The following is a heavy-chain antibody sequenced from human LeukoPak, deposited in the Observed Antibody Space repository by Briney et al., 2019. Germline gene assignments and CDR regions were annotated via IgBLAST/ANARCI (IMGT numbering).Heavy chain of an antibody. V-gene: IGHV3-23*01. D-gene: IGHD3-22*01. J-gene: IGHJ4*02. CDR3: AKWGSYYYDSSGYPGPYYFDY. Sequence: GGSLRLSCAASGFTFSSYAMSWVRQAPGKGLEWVSASSGSGGSTYYADSVKGRFTISRDNSKNTLYLQMNSLRAEDTAVYYCAKWGSYYYDSSGYPGPYYFDYWGQGTLVTVSS. CDR1: GFTFSSYA. CDR2: SSGSGGST.